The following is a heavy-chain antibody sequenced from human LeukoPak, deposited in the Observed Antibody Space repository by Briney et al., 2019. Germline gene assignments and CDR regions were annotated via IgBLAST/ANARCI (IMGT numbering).Heavy chain of an antibody. CDR3: ARVDYYDSSGYYPLLY. J-gene: IGHJ4*02. CDR2: ISYDGSNK. V-gene: IGHV3-30*03. CDR1: GFTFSSYG. D-gene: IGHD3-22*01. Sequence: PGGSLRLSCAASGFTFSSYGMHWVRQAPGKGLEWVAVISYDGSNKYYADSVKGRFTISRDNSKNTLYLQMNSLRAEDTAVYYCARVDYYDSSGYYPLLYWGQGTLVTVSS.